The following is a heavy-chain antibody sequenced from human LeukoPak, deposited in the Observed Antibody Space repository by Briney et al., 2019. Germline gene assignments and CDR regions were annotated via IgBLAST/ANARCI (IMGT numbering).Heavy chain of an antibody. CDR3: AKGIRGYSGYDRGNWFDP. V-gene: IGHV3-23*01. J-gene: IGHJ5*02. CDR2: ISGSGGST. D-gene: IGHD5-12*01. Sequence: GGSLRLSCAASGFTFSSYAMSWVRQAPGKGLEWVSAISGSGGSTYYADSVKGRFTISRDNSKNTLYLQMNSLRAEDTAVYYCAKGIRGYSGYDRGNWFDPWGQGTLVTVSS. CDR1: GFTFSSYA.